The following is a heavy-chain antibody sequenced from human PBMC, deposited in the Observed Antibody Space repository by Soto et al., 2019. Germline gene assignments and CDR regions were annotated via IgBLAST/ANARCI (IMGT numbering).Heavy chain of an antibody. J-gene: IGHJ5*02. Sequence: PSETLSLTCTVSGGSISSGDYYWSWIRQPPGKGLEWIGYIYYSGSTYYNPSLKSRVTISVDTSKNQFSLKLSSVTAADTAVYYCARTTITMIVVVMNPWFDPWGQGTLVTVPQ. CDR3: ARTTITMIVVVMNPWFDP. D-gene: IGHD3-22*01. V-gene: IGHV4-30-4*01. CDR1: GGSISSGDYY. CDR2: IYYSGST.